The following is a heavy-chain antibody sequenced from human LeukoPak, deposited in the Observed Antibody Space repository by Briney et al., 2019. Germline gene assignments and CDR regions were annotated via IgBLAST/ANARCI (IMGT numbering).Heavy chain of an antibody. V-gene: IGHV3-48*04. CDR1: GFTFSSYS. J-gene: IGHJ4*02. D-gene: IGHD2-2*01. Sequence: QAGGSLRLSCAASGFTFSSYSMNWVRQAPGKGLEWVSYISSSSGTIYYADSVKGRFTISRDNAKNSLYLQMNSLRAEDTAVYYCARLPTYCSSTSCYLDYWGQGTLVTVSS. CDR2: ISSSSGTI. CDR3: ARLPTYCSSTSCYLDY.